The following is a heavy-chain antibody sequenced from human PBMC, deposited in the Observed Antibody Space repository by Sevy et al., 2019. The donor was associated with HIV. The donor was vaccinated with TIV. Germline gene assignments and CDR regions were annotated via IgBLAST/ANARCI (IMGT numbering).Heavy chain of an antibody. J-gene: IGHJ6*02. CDR2: IKRDGSEK. CDR1: GFTFSNYW. V-gene: IGHV3-7*03. CDR3: ARDCNSAGCIWGLDV. D-gene: IGHD2-2*01. Sequence: GGSLRLSCAASGFTFSNYWMSWVRQAPGKGLEWVANIKRDGSEKYYVDSVKGRFTISRDNAKNSLYLQMNSLRAEDTALYYSARDCNSAGCIWGLDVWGQGTTVTVSS.